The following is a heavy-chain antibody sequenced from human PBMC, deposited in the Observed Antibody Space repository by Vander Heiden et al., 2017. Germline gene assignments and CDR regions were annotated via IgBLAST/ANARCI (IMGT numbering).Heavy chain of an antibody. CDR2: IIPIFGTA. D-gene: IGHD2-2*02. CDR1: GGTFSCYA. Sequence: QVQLVQPRAEVKKPGSSLKVSCKASGGTFSCYAICWVRQAPGQGLEWMGGIIPIFGTANYAQKFQGRVTITADESTSTAYMELSSLRSEDTAVYYCARDVRYCSSTSCYKISWFDPWGQGTLVTVSS. CDR3: ARDVRYCSSTSCYKISWFDP. V-gene: IGHV1-69*01. J-gene: IGHJ5*02.